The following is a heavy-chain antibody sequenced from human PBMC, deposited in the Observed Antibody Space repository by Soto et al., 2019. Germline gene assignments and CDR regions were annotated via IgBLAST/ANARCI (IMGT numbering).Heavy chain of an antibody. CDR2: IYYGGST. CDR3: ARVGAQGDYSFYYYYYGMDV. D-gene: IGHD4-17*01. CDR1: GGSISSGGYY. Sequence: PSETLSLTCTASGGSISSGGYYLSWIRQHPGKGLEWIGYIYYGGSTYYNPSLKSRVTISVDTSKNQFSLKLSSVTAADTAVYYCARVGAQGDYSFYYYYYGMDVWGQGTTVTVSS. J-gene: IGHJ6*02. V-gene: IGHV4-31*03.